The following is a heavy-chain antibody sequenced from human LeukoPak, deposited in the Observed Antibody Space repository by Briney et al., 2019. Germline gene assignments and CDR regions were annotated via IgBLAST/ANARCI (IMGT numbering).Heavy chain of an antibody. D-gene: IGHD2-15*01. V-gene: IGHV3-20*04. CDR3: AREYIVAVVNGGVNSFYYYMDV. CDR2: INWNGDSA. J-gene: IGHJ6*03. Sequence: GSLRLSCGASGFVFGDFGMTWVRQVPGKGLEWVSGINWNGDSAGYADSVTGRFTISRDNAKNYVYLQMNSLRAGDTALYYCAREYIVAVVNGGVNSFYYYMDVWGKGTTVTVSS. CDR1: GFVFGDFG.